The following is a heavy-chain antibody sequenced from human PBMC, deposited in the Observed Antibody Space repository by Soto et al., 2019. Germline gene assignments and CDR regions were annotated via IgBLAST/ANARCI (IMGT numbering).Heavy chain of an antibody. V-gene: IGHV1-8*01. CDR2: MNPNSGNT. CDR3: ARGLLSTYYDFWSGYYRQFDP. Sequence: QVQLVQSGAEVKKPGASVNVSCKASGYTFTSYDINWVRQATGQGLEWMGWMNPNSGNTGYAQKFQGRVTMTRKTSILTAYMELSSLRSEETAVYYCARGLLSTYYDFWSGYYRQFDPWGQGTLVTVSS. CDR1: GYTFTSYD. J-gene: IGHJ5*02. D-gene: IGHD3-3*01.